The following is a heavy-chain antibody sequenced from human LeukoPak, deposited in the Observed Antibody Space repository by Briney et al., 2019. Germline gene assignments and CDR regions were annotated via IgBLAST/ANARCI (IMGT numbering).Heavy chain of an antibody. CDR3: ARGVNYYAPEGDPIQH. CDR2: IIPIFGTA. CDR1: GGTFSSYA. J-gene: IGHJ1*01. Sequence: SVKVSCKASGGTFSSYAISWVRQAPGQGLEWMGGIIPIFGTANYAQKFQGRVTITADKSTSTAYMELSSLRSEDTAVYYCARGVNYYAPEGDPIQHWGQGTLVTVSS. D-gene: IGHD3-10*01. V-gene: IGHV1-69*06.